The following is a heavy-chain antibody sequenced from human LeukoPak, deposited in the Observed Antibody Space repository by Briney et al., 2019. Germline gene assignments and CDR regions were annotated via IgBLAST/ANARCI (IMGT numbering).Heavy chain of an antibody. J-gene: IGHJ6*02. CDR3: AKDLFDYGDYWGIDSDYYHYGMDV. V-gene: IGHV3-30*18. CDR1: GFTFSSYG. Sequence: GGSLRLSCAASGFTFSSYGMHWVRQAPGKGLEWVAVISYDGSNKYYADSVKGRFTISRDNSKNTLYLQMNSLRAEDTAVYYCAKDLFDYGDYWGIDSDYYHYGMDVWGQGTTVTVSS. D-gene: IGHD4-17*01. CDR2: ISYDGSNK.